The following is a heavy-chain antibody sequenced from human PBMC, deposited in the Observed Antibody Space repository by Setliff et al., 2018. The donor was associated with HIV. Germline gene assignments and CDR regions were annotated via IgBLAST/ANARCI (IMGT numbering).Heavy chain of an antibody. V-gene: IGHV4-39*07. Sequence: SETLSLTCDVSGGSISSSTYYWGWIRQPPGKGLEWIASIYQSGSTYYNPSLKSRVIISIDTSKNQFSLKLSSVTAADTAVYYCAILRGYSYGYFFDYWGQGMLVTVSS. CDR3: AILRGYSYGYFFDY. D-gene: IGHD5-18*01. CDR1: GGSISSSTYY. CDR2: IYQSGST. J-gene: IGHJ4*02.